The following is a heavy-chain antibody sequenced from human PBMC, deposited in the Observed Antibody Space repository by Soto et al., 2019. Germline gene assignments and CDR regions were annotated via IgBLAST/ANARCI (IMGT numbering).Heavy chain of an antibody. CDR1: GGTFSSYA. CDR2: IIPIFGTA. D-gene: IGHD6-6*01. Sequence: SVKVSCKASGGTFSSYASSWVRQAPGQGLEWMGGIIPIFGTANYAQKFQGRVTITADESTSTAYMELSSLRSEDTAVYYCARDLKKLGYYYYGMDVSGQGTTVTVCS. CDR3: ARDLKKLGYYYYGMDV. J-gene: IGHJ6*02. V-gene: IGHV1-69*13.